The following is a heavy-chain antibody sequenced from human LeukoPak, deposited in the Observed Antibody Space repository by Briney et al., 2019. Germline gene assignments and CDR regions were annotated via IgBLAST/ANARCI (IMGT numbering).Heavy chain of an antibody. V-gene: IGHV1-2*06. CDR2: INPNSGGT. Sequence: GASVKVSCKASGYTFTGYYMHWVRQAPGQGLEWMGRINPNSGGTNYAQKFQGRVTMTRDTSISTAYMELSRLRSDDTAVYYCARAHNPYIPIDKFDTYNWFDPWGQGTLVTVSS. CDR1: GYTFTGYY. J-gene: IGHJ5*02. CDR3: ARAHNPYIPIDKFDTYNWFDP. D-gene: IGHD3-9*01.